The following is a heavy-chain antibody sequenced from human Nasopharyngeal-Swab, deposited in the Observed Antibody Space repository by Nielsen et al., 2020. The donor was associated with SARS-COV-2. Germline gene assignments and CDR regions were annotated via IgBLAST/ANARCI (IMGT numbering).Heavy chain of an antibody. CDR2: IDWDDDK. CDR1: GFSLSTSGMC. Sequence: SGPTLVKPTQTLTLTCTFSGFSLSTSGMCVSWIRQPPGKALEWLALIDWDDDKYYSTSLKTRLTISKETSKNQVVLTMTNMDPVDTATYYCARIPGYSSGWYSGGMDVWGQGTTVTVSS. CDR3: ARIPGYSSGWYSGGMDV. V-gene: IGHV2-70*01. J-gene: IGHJ6*02. D-gene: IGHD6-19*01.